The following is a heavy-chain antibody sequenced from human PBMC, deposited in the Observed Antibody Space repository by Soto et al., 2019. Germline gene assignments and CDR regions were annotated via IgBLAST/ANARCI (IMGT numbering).Heavy chain of an antibody. CDR1: GFTFSDST. CDR2: IRSKANGYTT. J-gene: IGHJ4*02. Sequence: PGESLKISCATSGFTFSDSTIHWVRRASGKGLEWVGRIRSKANGYTTEYAASVKGKFTISRDDTKNTAYLQMNSLKTEDTAVYFCTSFRHAVAGTENFDYWGQGTLVTVSS. CDR3: TSFRHAVAGTENFDY. D-gene: IGHD6-19*01. V-gene: IGHV3-73*01.